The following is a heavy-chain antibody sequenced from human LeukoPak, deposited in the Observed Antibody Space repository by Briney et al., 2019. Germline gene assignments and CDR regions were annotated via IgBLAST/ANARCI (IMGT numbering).Heavy chain of an antibody. D-gene: IGHD2-15*01. CDR1: GFTFSSYA. Sequence: GGSLRLSCAASGFTFSSYAMHWVRQAPGKGLEWVAVISYDGSNKYYADSVKGRFTISRDNSKNTLYLQVNSLRVEDTAVYYCARDLHCSGGTCYSHSSHRNWFDPWGQGTLVTVSS. V-gene: IGHV3-30*04. CDR3: ARDLHCSGGTCYSHSSHRNWFDP. J-gene: IGHJ5*02. CDR2: ISYDGSNK.